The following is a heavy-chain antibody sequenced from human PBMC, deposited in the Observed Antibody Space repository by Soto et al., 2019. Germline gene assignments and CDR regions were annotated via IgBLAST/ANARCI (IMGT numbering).Heavy chain of an antibody. V-gene: IGHV4-59*01. CDR3: ARGRGSGSSFYYYGMDV. D-gene: IGHD3-10*01. Sequence: SETLSLTCTVSSGSISSYYWSWIRQPPGKGLEWIGYIYYSGSTNYNPSLKSRVTISVDTSKNQFSLKLSSVTAADTAVYYCARGRGSGSSFYYYGMDVWGQGTTVTVSS. CDR2: IYYSGST. CDR1: SGSISSYY. J-gene: IGHJ6*02.